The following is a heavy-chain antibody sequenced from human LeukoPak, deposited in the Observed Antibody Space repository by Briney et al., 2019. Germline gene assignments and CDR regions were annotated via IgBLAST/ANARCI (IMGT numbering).Heavy chain of an antibody. CDR1: GFTFSSYD. D-gene: IGHD2-2*01. CDR3: AKDRHAPGRYCSSTTCFPFDS. V-gene: IGHV3-13*01. CDR2: IGTAGDT. J-gene: IGHJ5*01. Sequence: GGSLRLSCAASGFTFSSYDMHWVRQATGKGLEWVSAIGTAGDTYYPGSVKGRFTISRDNSKNTLYLQMNSRRAEDTAVYYCAKDRHAPGRYCSSTTCFPFDSWGQGTLVTVSP.